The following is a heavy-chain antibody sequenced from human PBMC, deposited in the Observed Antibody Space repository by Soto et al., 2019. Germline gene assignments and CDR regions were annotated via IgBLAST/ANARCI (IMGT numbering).Heavy chain of an antibody. CDR1: GFTFSSYA. J-gene: IGHJ4*02. D-gene: IGHD3-3*01. V-gene: IGHV3-23*01. CDR2: FSVSGANK. Sequence: EVQLLESGGGLVQPGGSLRLSCAASGFTFSSYAMSWVRQAPGKGLEWVSGFSVSGANKYYADAVKGRFTISRDNSKNTLYLQMNNLRAEDTAVYYCADGGEWSFNFVYWGQGTQVTVSS. CDR3: ADGGEWSFNFVY.